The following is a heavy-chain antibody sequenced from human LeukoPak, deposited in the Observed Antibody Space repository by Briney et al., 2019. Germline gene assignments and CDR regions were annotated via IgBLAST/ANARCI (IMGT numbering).Heavy chain of an antibody. Sequence: GGSLRLSCAASGFTFSNYGMHWVRQAPGKGLEWVAFVRSDGGIKYYADSVKGRFTISRDDAKSSLYLQMNSLRAEDTAVYYCARAPAMILRPNYMDVWGKGTTVTVSS. V-gene: IGHV3-30*02. CDR2: VRSDGGIK. D-gene: IGHD3-3*01. J-gene: IGHJ6*03. CDR1: GFTFSNYG. CDR3: ARAPAMILRPNYMDV.